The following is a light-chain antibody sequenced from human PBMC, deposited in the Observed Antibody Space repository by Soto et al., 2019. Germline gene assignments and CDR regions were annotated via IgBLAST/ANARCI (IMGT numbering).Light chain of an antibody. CDR2: EVS. V-gene: IGLV2-18*02. Sequence: QSALTQPPSVSGSPGQSVTISCTGTSSDVGSYNRVSWYQQPPGTAPKLMIYEVSNRPSGVPDRFSGSKSGNTASLTISGLQAEDEADYYCSSYTSSNTLVFGGGTQLTVL. CDR3: SSYTSSNTLV. J-gene: IGLJ2*01. CDR1: SSDVGSYNR.